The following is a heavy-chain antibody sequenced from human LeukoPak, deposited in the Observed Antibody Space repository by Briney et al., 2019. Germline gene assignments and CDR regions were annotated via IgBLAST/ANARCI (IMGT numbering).Heavy chain of an antibody. V-gene: IGHV4-59*01. CDR1: GGSISSYY. J-gene: IGHJ3*02. CDR2: IYYSGST. D-gene: IGHD3-3*01. Sequence: SETLSLTCTVSGGSISSYYWSWIRQPPGKGLEWIGYIYYSGSTNYNPSLKRRVTISVDTSKNQFSLKLSSVTAADTAVYYCARVGHYDFWSGYGSYAFDIWGQGTMVTVSS. CDR3: ARVGHYDFWSGYGSYAFDI.